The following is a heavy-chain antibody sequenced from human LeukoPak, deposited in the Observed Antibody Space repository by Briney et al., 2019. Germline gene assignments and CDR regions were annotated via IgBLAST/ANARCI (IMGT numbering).Heavy chain of an antibody. D-gene: IGHD6-19*01. CDR1: GYSFTSYW. V-gene: IGHV5-51*01. Sequence: GESLKISCKGSGYSFTSYWIGWVRQVPGKGLEWMGIIYPGDSDTRYSPSFQGQVTISADKSISTAYLQWSSLKASDTAMYYCARLGKSIAVAGRGADYWGQGTLVTVSS. CDR3: ARLGKSIAVAGRGADY. J-gene: IGHJ4*02. CDR2: IYPGDSDT.